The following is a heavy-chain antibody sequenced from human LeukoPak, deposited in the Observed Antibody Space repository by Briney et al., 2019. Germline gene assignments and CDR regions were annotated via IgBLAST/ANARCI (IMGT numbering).Heavy chain of an antibody. CDR3: VGGGWYY. CDR2: IYYSGST. D-gene: IGHD2-15*01. CDR1: GGSISSGSYY. Sequence: SETLSLTCTVSGGSISSGSYYWGWIRQPPGKGLEWIGSIYYSGSTYYNPSLKSRVTISVDTSKNQFSLKLSSVTAADTAVYYCVGGGWYYWGQGTLVTVSS. J-gene: IGHJ4*02. V-gene: IGHV4-39*01.